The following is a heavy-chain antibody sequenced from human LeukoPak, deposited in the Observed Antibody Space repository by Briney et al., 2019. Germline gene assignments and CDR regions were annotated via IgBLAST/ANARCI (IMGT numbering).Heavy chain of an antibody. CDR2: INHSGST. D-gene: IGHD1-7*01. CDR3: ARGPYELELRA. J-gene: IGHJ4*02. V-gene: IGHV4-34*01. Sequence: SETLSLTCAVYGGSFSGYYWSWIRQTPGKGLEWIGEINHSGSTNYNPSLKSRVTISVDTSKNQFSLKLSSVTAADTAVYYCARGPYELELRAWGQGTLVTVSS. CDR1: GGSFSGYY.